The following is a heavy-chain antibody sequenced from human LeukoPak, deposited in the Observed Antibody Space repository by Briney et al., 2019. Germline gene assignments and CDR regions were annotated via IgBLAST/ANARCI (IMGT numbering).Heavy chain of an antibody. CDR2: ISSSGSTI. CDR3: ARTLVAMVRGVTRPYYYGMDV. Sequence: GRSLRLSCAASGFTFTTYGMHWVRQAPGKGLEWVSYISSSGSTIYYADSVKGRFTISRDNAKNSLYLQMNSLRAEDTAVYYCARTLVAMVRGVTRPYYYGMDVWGQGTTVTVSS. D-gene: IGHD3-10*01. J-gene: IGHJ6*02. V-gene: IGHV3-48*04. CDR1: GFTFTTYG.